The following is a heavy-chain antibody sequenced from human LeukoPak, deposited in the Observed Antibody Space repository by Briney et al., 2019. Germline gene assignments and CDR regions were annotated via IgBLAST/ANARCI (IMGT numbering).Heavy chain of an antibody. CDR1: GGSFSGYY. V-gene: IGHV4-34*01. J-gene: IGHJ6*04. D-gene: IGHD2-8*02. CDR3: ARGTSGARYYYYGMDV. Sequence: SETLSLTCAVYGGSFSGYYWSWIRQPPGKGLEWIGGINHSGSTNYNPSLKSRVTISVDTSKNQFSLKLSSVTAADTAVYYCARGTSGARYYYYGMDVWGKGTTVTVSS. CDR2: INHSGST.